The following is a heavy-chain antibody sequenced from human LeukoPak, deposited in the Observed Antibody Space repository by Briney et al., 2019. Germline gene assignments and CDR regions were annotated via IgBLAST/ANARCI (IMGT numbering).Heavy chain of an antibody. D-gene: IGHD3-22*01. Sequence: ASVKVSCKASGYTFTSYYMHWVRQAPGQGLEWMGIINPSGGSTSYAQKFQGRVTMTRDTSTSTVYMELSSLRSEDTAVYYCASGDYYDSSGYYGNEYFQHWGLGTLVTVSS. CDR2: INPSGGST. CDR1: GYTFTSYY. CDR3: ASGDYYDSSGYYGNEYFQH. J-gene: IGHJ1*01. V-gene: IGHV1-46*01.